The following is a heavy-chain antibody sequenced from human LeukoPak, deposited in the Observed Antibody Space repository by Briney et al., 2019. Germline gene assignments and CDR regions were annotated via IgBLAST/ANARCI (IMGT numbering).Heavy chain of an antibody. D-gene: IGHD3-10*01. CDR1: GITLMSYT. CDR2: VLDNTDFP. Sequence: GGSLRLSCSGSGITLMSYTIHWVRRAPGKGLEWMTCVLDNTDFPYYADSVEGRFIISRDNAKNSLYLQMNSLRADDTAVYYCTRWFGESPYYIDYWGQGTLVTVSS. CDR3: TRWFGESPYYIDY. V-gene: IGHV3-30-3*01. J-gene: IGHJ4*02.